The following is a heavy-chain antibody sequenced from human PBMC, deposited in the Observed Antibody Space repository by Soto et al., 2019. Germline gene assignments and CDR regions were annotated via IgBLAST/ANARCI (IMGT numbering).Heavy chain of an antibody. CDR3: ARGPSNDFWSGYYSLGAGYYYYGMDV. J-gene: IGHJ6*02. D-gene: IGHD3-3*01. Sequence: SETLSLTCAVYGGSFSGYYWSWIRQPPGKGLEWIGEINHSGSTNYNPSLKSRVTISVDTSKNQYSLKLSSVTAADTAVYYCARGPSNDFWSGYYSLGAGYYYYGMDVWGQGTTVTVSS. CDR1: GGSFSGYY. CDR2: INHSGST. V-gene: IGHV4-34*01.